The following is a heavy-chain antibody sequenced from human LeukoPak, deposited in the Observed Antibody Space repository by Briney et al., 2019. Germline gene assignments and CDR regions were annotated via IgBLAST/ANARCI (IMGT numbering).Heavy chain of an antibody. J-gene: IGHJ4*02. CDR2: IFYGGTT. V-gene: IGHV4-39*07. Sequence: KASETLSLTCSDSGGSISSSSYYWGSIRQPPGKGLEWIGNIFYGGTTYYKPSLKSRVTISVDTSKNQFSLKLSSMTAADTAVYYCAGRRHIVVVTAIPTGIDSWGQGALVTVSS. CDR3: AGRRHIVVVTAIPTGIDS. CDR1: GGSISSSSYY. D-gene: IGHD2-21*02.